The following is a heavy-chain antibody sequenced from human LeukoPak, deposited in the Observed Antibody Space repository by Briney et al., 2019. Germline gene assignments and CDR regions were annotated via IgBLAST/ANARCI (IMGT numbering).Heavy chain of an antibody. J-gene: IGHJ4*02. CDR1: GGSFSGYY. Sequence: SETLSLTCAVYGGSFSGYYWSWIRQPPGKGLEWIGEINHSGSTNYNPSLKSRVTISVDTSKNQFSLKLSSVTAADTAVYYCARGGEYGSAPFDYWGQGTLVTVSS. D-gene: IGHD3-10*01. V-gene: IGHV4-34*01. CDR3: ARGGEYGSAPFDY. CDR2: INHSGST.